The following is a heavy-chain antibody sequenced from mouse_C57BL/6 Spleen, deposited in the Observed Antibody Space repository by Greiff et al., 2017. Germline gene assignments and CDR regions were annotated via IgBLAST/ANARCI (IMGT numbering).Heavy chain of an antibody. D-gene: IGHD2-5*01. J-gene: IGHJ4*01. CDR1: GYTFTSYW. V-gene: IGHV1-59*01. Sequence: QVQLQQPGAELVRPGTSVKLSCKASGYTFTSYWMHWVKQRPGQGLEWIGVIDPSDSYTNYNQKFKGKATLTVDTSSSTAYMQLSSLTSEDSAVYYCARRKGNYSNYAMDYWGQGTSVTVSS. CDR3: ARRKGNYSNYAMDY. CDR2: IDPSDSYT.